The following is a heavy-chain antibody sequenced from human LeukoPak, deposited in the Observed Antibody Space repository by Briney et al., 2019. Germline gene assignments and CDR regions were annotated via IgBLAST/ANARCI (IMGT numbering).Heavy chain of an antibody. CDR3: ARGLDYDILTGYPEGFDY. V-gene: IGHV3-9*01. D-gene: IGHD3-9*01. Sequence: QAGGSLRLSCAASGFTFDDYAMHWVRQAPGKGLEWVSGISWNSGSIGYADSVKGRFTISRDNAKNSLYLQMNSLRAEDTALYYCARGLDYDILTGYPEGFDYWGQGTLVTVSS. CDR2: ISWNSGSI. J-gene: IGHJ4*02. CDR1: GFTFDDYA.